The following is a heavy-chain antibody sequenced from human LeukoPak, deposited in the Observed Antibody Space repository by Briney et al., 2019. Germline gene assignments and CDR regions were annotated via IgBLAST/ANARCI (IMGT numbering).Heavy chain of an antibody. Sequence: SETQSLTCTVSGYSIGSGYYWGWIRQPPGMGLDWIGSSYYSGSTYYNPSLKGRVTRSVDTSKNQFSLKLSSVTAADTAVYYCAKIDIGGDSGSYPYYYYYMDAWSKGTTVTVSS. J-gene: IGHJ6*03. CDR1: GYSIGSGYY. D-gene: IGHD1-26*01. V-gene: IGHV4-38-2*02. CDR3: AKIDIGGDSGSYPYYYYYMDA. CDR2: SYYSGST.